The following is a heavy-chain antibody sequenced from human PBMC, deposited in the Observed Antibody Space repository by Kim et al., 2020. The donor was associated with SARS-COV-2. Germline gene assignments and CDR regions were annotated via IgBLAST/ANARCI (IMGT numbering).Heavy chain of an antibody. CDR1: GFTFSSYA. D-gene: IGHD5-18*01. CDR3: VKSRLWLNRPGLAFDY. J-gene: IGHJ4*02. V-gene: IGHV3-64D*09. CDR2: ISSNGGST. Sequence: GGSLRLSRSASGFTFSSYAMHWVRQAPGKGLEYVSAISSNGGSTYYADSVKGRFTISRDNSKNTLYLQMSSLRAEDTAVYYCVKSRLWLNRPGLAFDYWGQGTLVTVSS.